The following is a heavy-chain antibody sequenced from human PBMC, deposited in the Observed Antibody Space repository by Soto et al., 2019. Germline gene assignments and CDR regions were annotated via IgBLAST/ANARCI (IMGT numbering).Heavy chain of an antibody. CDR3: ARGPQGGGTFDY. J-gene: IGHJ4*02. D-gene: IGHD3-16*01. V-gene: IGHV1-69*02. Sequence: QVQLVQSGAEVKKPGSSVKVSCKASGGTFSSYTISWVRQAPGQGLEWMGRIIPILGIANYGQKFQGRVTITADKSTSTADMELSSRRSEDTAVYYCARGPQGGGTFDYWGQGTLVTVSS. CDR2: IIPILGIA. CDR1: GGTFSSYT.